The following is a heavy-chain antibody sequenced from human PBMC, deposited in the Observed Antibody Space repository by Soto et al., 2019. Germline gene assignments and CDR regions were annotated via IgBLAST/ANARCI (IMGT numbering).Heavy chain of an antibody. CDR1: GFTFSSYA. CDR2: VNEHGTDS. D-gene: IGHD6-19*01. V-gene: IGHV3-23*01. Sequence: EVQLLESGGGLVQPGGSLRLSCAASGFTFSSYAMSWVRQAPGKGLEWVSRVNEHGTDSNYADSVKGRFTISRDNAKNTVYLQMNGLRAEDTAVYYCARVAVVTRGIDYWGQGTLVTVSS. CDR3: ARVAVVTRGIDY. J-gene: IGHJ4*02.